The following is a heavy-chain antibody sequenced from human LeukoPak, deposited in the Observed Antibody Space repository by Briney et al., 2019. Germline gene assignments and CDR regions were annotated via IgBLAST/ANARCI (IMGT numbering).Heavy chain of an antibody. D-gene: IGHD5-24*01. J-gene: IGHJ3*02. CDR3: ARDRSVEMATIRDAFDI. CDR1: GFTFSDYY. V-gene: IGHV3-11*01. Sequence: GGSLRLSCAASGFTFSDYYMSWIRQAPGKGLEWVSYISSSGSTIYYADSVKGRFTISRDNAKNSLYLQMNSLRAEDTAVYYCARDRSVEMATIRDAFDIWGQGTMVTVSS. CDR2: ISSSGSTI.